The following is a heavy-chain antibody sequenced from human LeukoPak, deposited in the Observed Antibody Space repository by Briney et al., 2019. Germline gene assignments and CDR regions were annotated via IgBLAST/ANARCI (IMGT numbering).Heavy chain of an antibody. V-gene: IGHV4-4*09. CDR1: GGSISSYY. Sequence: PSEPLPLTCTVSGGSISSYYWSWIRQPAGKGLEWIGYIYTSGSTNYNPSLKSRVTISVDTSKNQFSLKLSSVTAADTAVYYCARLTGARTLDYWGQGTLVTVSS. CDR3: ARLTGARTLDY. J-gene: IGHJ4*02. CDR2: IYTSGST. D-gene: IGHD7-27*01.